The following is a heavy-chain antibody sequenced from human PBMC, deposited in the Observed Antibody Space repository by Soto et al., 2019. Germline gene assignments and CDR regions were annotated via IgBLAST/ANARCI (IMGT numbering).Heavy chain of an antibody. J-gene: IGHJ6*02. CDR2: TYYRTNWHN. D-gene: IGHD3-10*01. CDR3: ARDRAQYGMDV. Sequence: QLQQSGPRLVKPSQTLSLTCAISGDSVSSKSGGWNWIRQSPSRGLKWLGRTYYRTNWHNDSAVSVRSRIIINPDTSKNHFSLQLHSVTPEDTGVYYCARDRAQYGMDVWGQGTTVTVSS. V-gene: IGHV6-1*01. CDR1: GDSVSSKSGG.